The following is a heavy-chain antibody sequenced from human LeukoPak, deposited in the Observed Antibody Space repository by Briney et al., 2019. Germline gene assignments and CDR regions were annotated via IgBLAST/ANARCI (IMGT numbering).Heavy chain of an antibody. CDR1: GFTFSSYG. D-gene: IGHD3-10*01. J-gene: IGHJ4*02. V-gene: IGHV3-66*02. CDR2: IYSGGST. CDR3: IWFGELLVY. Sequence: GGSLRLSCAASGFTFSSYGMSWVRQAPGKGLEWVSVIYSGGSTYYADSVKGRFTISRDNSKNTLYLQMNSLRAEDTAVYYCIWFGELLVYWGQGTLVTVSS.